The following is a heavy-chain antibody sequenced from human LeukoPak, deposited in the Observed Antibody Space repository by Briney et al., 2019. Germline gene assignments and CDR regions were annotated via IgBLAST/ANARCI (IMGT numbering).Heavy chain of an antibody. CDR3: ARDGALDV. Sequence: SVKVSCKASGCTFTGYFMHWVRQAAGQGLEWMGWINPNSGDKNYAQKCQDRVTMTRDTSIPTAYMELSRLRPGDTGFYYCARDGALDVWGQGTTVTVSS. D-gene: IGHD3-16*01. J-gene: IGHJ6*02. CDR1: GCTFTGYF. CDR2: INPNSGDK. V-gene: IGHV1-2*02.